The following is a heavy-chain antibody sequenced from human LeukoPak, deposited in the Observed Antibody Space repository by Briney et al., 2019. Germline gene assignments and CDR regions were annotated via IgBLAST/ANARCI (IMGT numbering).Heavy chain of an antibody. Sequence: SETLSLTCDVSGASISGYWWSWIRQPAGKGLEWIGRMYTDGDTNYNPALKSRVTISVDTSKNQFSLKLSSVTAADTAVYYCAHSSGYPDWGQGTLVTVSS. CDR1: GASISGYW. D-gene: IGHD3-22*01. V-gene: IGHV4-4*07. J-gene: IGHJ4*02. CDR3: AHSSGYPD. CDR2: MYTDGDT.